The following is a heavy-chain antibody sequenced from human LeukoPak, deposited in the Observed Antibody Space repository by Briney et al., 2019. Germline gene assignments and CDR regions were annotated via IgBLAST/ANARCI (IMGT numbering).Heavy chain of an antibody. D-gene: IGHD2-2*01. Sequence: GASVKVSCKASGYTFTSYDINWVRQATGQGLEWMGWMNPNSGNTGYAQKFQGRVTMTRNTSISTAYMELSSLRSEDTAVYYCARCVVPAAWDGMDVWGQGTTVTVSS. V-gene: IGHV1-8*01. CDR1: GYTFTSYD. CDR3: ARCVVPAAWDGMDV. J-gene: IGHJ6*02. CDR2: MNPNSGNT.